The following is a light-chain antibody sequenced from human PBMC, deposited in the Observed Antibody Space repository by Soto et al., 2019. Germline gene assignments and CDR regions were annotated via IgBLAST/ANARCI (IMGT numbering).Light chain of an antibody. Sequence: DIVMTQSPLSLPVTPGEPASISCRSSQSLLHSSGNNYLDWYVQKPGQSPQLLIYWGSNRASGVPDRFSGSGSGTYFTLKINRVEAEYFVFYYCMQGQQTPVTFCKGTRLEIK. CDR3: MQGQQTPVT. CDR1: QSLLHSSGNNY. V-gene: IGKV2-28*01. J-gene: IGKJ5*01. CDR2: WGS.